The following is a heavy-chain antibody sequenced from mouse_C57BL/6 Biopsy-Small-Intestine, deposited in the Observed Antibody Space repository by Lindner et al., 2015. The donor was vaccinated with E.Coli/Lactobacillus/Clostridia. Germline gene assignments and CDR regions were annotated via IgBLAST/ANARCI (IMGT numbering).Heavy chain of an antibody. CDR1: GYSFTGYC. Sequence: QLESGPELVKPGASVKISCKASGYSFTGYCMNWVKQSPEKSLEWIGEINPSTGGATYNQRFKAKATLTVDKSSSTAYMQLKSLTSEDSAVYYCAREVAERVYAMDYWGQGTSVTVSS. CDR3: AREVAERVYAMDY. CDR2: INPSTGGA. J-gene: IGHJ4*01. V-gene: IGHV1-42*01. D-gene: IGHD1-1*02.